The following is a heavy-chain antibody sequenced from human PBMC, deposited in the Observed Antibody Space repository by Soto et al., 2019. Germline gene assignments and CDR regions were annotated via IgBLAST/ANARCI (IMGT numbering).Heavy chain of an antibody. V-gene: IGHV4-61*01. Sequence: SETLSLTCTVSGGSVSSGSYYWSWIRQPPGKGLEWIGYIYYSGSTNYNPSLKSRVTISVDTSKNQFSLKLSSVTAADTAVYYCARITMIGRGFDYWGQGTLVTVSS. CDR3: ARITMIGRGFDY. D-gene: IGHD3-22*01. CDR2: IYYSGST. CDR1: GGSVSSGSYY. J-gene: IGHJ4*02.